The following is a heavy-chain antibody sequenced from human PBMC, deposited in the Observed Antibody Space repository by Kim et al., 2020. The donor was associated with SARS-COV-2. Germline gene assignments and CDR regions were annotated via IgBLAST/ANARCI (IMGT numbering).Heavy chain of an antibody. D-gene: IGHD6-6*01. V-gene: IGHV1-3*01. CDR1: GFIFTNYA. Sequence: ASVKVSCRASGFIFTNYAIHWVRQAPGQRLEWMGWINVGNGYTKYSQNFQGRVTITRDTSASTGYMELSSLRSEDTAVYYCARDPDPDSSSSPLGWFDPWGQGTRVTVSS. CDR3: ARDPDPDSSSSPLGWFDP. CDR2: INVGNGYT. J-gene: IGHJ5*02.